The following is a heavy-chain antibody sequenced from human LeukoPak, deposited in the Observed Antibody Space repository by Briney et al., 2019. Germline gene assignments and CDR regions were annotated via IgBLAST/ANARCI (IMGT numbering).Heavy chain of an antibody. CDR2: ISYDGSKK. CDR3: ANTVNYYYYYYDMDV. V-gene: IGHV3-30*18. J-gene: IGHJ6*04. Sequence: GGSLRLSCAASGFTFSSYGMHWVRQALGKGLEWVAVISYDGSKKYYADSVKGRFTISRDDSKNTLYLQMNSLRAENTAVYYCANTVNYYYYYYDMDVWGKGTTVTVSS. CDR1: GFTFSSYG. D-gene: IGHD4-17*01.